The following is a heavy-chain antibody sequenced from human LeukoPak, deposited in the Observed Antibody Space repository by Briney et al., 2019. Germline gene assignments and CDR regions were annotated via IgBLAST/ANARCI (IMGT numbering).Heavy chain of an antibody. CDR1: GDSVSSKSAA. D-gene: IGHD6-13*01. J-gene: IGHJ4*02. CDR2: TYYRSKWYS. CDR3: ARVLLYSSSWYGRY. Sequence: SQTLSLTCAISGDSVSSKSAAWNWIRQSPSRGLEWLGRTYYRSKWYSDYAVSVKSRITINPDTSKNQFSLQLSSVTAADTAVYYCARVLLYSSSWYGRYWGQGTLVTVSS. V-gene: IGHV6-1*01.